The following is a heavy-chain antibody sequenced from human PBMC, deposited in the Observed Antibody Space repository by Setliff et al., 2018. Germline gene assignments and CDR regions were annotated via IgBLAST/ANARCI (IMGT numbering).Heavy chain of an antibody. CDR1: GFTFSVYW. CDR3: ARRLRGSAWYVRLGEDY. V-gene: IGHV3-11*01. CDR2: ISSGGETI. D-gene: IGHD2-21*02. J-gene: IGHJ4*02. Sequence: PGGSLRLSCVGSGFTFSVYWMSGVRQAPGKGLEWLSDISSGGETISYTDSVKGRFTTSRDNAKNSLYLQMNSLRAEDTAVYYCARRLRGSAWYVRLGEDYWGQGVLVTVSS.